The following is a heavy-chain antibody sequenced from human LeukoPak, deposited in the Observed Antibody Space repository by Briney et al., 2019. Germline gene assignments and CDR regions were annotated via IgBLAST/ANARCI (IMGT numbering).Heavy chain of an antibody. CDR3: AKKGYSFGWRDSYYFDY. CDR2: LRSDGSNK. CDR1: GFTFSDYG. Sequence: GGSLRLSCAASGFTFSDYGMHGFRQAPGKGLEGGAFLRSDGSNKYYADSVKGRFTISRDNSKNTLYLQMNSLRAEDTAVYYCAKKGYSFGWRDSYYFDYWGQGTLVTVSS. D-gene: IGHD6-19*01. V-gene: IGHV3-30*02. J-gene: IGHJ4*02.